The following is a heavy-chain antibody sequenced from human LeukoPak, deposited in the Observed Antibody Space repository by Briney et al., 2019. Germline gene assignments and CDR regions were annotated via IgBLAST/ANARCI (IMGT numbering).Heavy chain of an antibody. J-gene: IGHJ5*02. CDR1: GGSISSSSYY. D-gene: IGHD1-20*01. CDR3: ARGALTNWRFDP. Sequence: SETLSLTCTVSGGSISSSSYYWGWIRQPPGKGLEWIGSIYYSGTTHYNPSLKSRVTISVDTSKNQFSLKLSSVTAADTAVYYCARGALTNWRFDPWGQGTLVTVSS. V-gene: IGHV4-39*01. CDR2: IYYSGTT.